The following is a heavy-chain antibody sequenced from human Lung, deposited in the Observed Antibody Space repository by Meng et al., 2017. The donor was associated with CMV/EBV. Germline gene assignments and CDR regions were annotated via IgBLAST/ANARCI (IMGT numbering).Heavy chain of an antibody. CDR2: INHSGST. J-gene: IGHJ6*02. CDR1: GGSFSGYC. CDR3: ARRRTIFGVVIDYGMDV. V-gene: IGHV4-34*01. Sequence: GSLRLXXAVYGGSFSGYCWSWIRQPPGKGLEWIGEINHSGSTNYNPSLKSRVTISVDTSKNQFSLKLSSVTAADTAVYYCARRRTIFGVVIDYGMDVWGQGXTVTVSS. D-gene: IGHD3-3*01.